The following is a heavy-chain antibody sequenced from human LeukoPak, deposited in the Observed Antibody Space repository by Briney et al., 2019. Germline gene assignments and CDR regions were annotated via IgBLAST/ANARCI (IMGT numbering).Heavy chain of an antibody. Sequence: ASVKVSCKASGGTFSSYAISWVRQAPGQGLEWMGGIIPIFGTANYAQKCQGRVTITADESTSTAYMERSSMRSEDTAVYYCARESRGRFGVPTEFDYWGQGTLVTVSS. V-gene: IGHV1-69*13. CDR1: GGTFSSYA. CDR3: ARESRGRFGVPTEFDY. CDR2: IIPIFGTA. J-gene: IGHJ4*02. D-gene: IGHD3-10*01.